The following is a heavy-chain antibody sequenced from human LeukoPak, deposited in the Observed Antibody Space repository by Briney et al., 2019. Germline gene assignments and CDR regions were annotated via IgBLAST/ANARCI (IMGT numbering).Heavy chain of an antibody. CDR2: IYYSGST. J-gene: IGHJ5*02. Sequence: PSETLSLTCTVSGGSTSSYYWSWIRQPPGKGLEWIGYIYYSGSTNYNPSLKSRVTISVDTSKNQFSLKLSSVTAADTAVYYCARHGSSGWYSGWFDPWGQGTLVTVSS. D-gene: IGHD6-19*01. V-gene: IGHV4-59*01. CDR1: GGSTSSYY. CDR3: ARHGSSGWYSGWFDP.